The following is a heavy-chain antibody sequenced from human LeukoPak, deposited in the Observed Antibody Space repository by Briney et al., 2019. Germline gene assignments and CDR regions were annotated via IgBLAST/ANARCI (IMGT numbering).Heavy chain of an antibody. CDR2: INAGNGNT. Sequence: ASVKVSCKASGYTFTSYAMHWVRQAPGQRLEWMGWINAGNGNTKYSQEFQGRVTITRDTSASTAYMELSSLRSEDMAVYYCARDSCGGDCYSGAEYFQHWGQGTLVTVSS. J-gene: IGHJ1*01. CDR1: GYTFTSYA. CDR3: ARDSCGGDCYSGAEYFQH. V-gene: IGHV1-3*03. D-gene: IGHD2-21*02.